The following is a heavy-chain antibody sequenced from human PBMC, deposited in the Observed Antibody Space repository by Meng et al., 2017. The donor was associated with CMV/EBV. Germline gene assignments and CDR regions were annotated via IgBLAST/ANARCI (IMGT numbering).Heavy chain of an antibody. CDR2: INHSGST. V-gene: IGHV4-34*01. CDR3: ARGDSSSGYAPQH. CDR1: GGSVSGYD. D-gene: IGHD3-22*01. Sequence: AGNGGSVSGYDWSWIRQPPGKGLEWIGEINHSGSTNYNPSLKSRVTISVDTSKNQFSLKLSSVTAADTAVYYCARGDSSSGYAPQHWGQGTLVTVSS. J-gene: IGHJ1*01.